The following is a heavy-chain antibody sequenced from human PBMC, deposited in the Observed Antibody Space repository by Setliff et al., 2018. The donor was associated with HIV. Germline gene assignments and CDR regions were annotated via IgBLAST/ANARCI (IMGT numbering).Heavy chain of an antibody. D-gene: IGHD6-25*01. CDR3: ARRRLVGYSFDY. CDR2: INHSGTT. Sequence: SETLSLTCAVYGESLSGGYWTWIRQPPGKGLEWIGEINHSGTTYYNPSLESRVTLSVDTAKNQLSLNLTSVTAADTAIYYCARRRLVGYSFDYWGQGALVTVSS. V-gene: IGHV4-34*01. J-gene: IGHJ4*02. CDR1: GESLSGGY.